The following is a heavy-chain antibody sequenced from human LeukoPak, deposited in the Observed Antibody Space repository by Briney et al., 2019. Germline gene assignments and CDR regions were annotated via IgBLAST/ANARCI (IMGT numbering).Heavy chain of an antibody. CDR2: VSYDGGNK. CDR1: GYTFRSYS. CDR3: ARVGSNPDVPFDY. Sequence: PGRSLRLPCAASGYTFRSYSMHWVRQAPGKGLEWVALVSYDGGNKYYADSVKGRFTISRDNSKNTLYLQMNSLRREDTAIYYCARVGSNPDVPFDYWGQGTLVTVSS. D-gene: IGHD3-10*01. J-gene: IGHJ4*02. V-gene: IGHV3-30*04.